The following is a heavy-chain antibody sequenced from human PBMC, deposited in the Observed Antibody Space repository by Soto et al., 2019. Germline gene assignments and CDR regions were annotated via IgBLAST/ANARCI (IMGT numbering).Heavy chain of an antibody. CDR2: INPNSGGT. CDR1: GYTFTGYY. V-gene: IGHV1-2*04. J-gene: IGHJ4*02. Sequence: ASVKVSCKASGYTFTGYYMHWVRQAPGQGLEWMGWINPNSGGTNYAQKFQGWVTMTRDTSISTAYMELSRLRSDDTAVYYCARDLGWVATNAPSYYFDYWGQGTLVTVSS. D-gene: IGHD5-12*01. CDR3: ARDLGWVATNAPSYYFDY.